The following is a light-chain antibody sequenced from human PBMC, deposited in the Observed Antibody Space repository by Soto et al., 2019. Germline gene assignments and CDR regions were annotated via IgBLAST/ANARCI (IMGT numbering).Light chain of an antibody. J-gene: IGLJ2*01. CDR3: QSYDSSLSVV. CDR2: GNS. Sequence: QSALTQPPSVSGAPGLRVTISCTGSSSNIGAGYDVHWYQQLPGTAPKLLIYGNSNRPSGVPDRFSGSKSGTSASLAITGLQAEDEADYYCQSYDSSLSVVFGGGTKLTVL. CDR1: SSNIGAGYD. V-gene: IGLV1-40*01.